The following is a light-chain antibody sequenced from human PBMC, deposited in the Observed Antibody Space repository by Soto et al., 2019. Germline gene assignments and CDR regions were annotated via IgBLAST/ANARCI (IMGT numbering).Light chain of an antibody. CDR3: QRYGSSPLT. CDR1: QSVSSNH. V-gene: IGKV3-20*01. CDR2: GAS. Sequence: EIVLTQSPGTLYLSPGERATLSCRASQSVSSNHLAWYQQKPGQAPRLLIYGASTRASGIPDRFSGSGSGTDFTLTISRLEPEDLAVYYCQRYGSSPLTFGGGTKVDIK. J-gene: IGKJ4*01.